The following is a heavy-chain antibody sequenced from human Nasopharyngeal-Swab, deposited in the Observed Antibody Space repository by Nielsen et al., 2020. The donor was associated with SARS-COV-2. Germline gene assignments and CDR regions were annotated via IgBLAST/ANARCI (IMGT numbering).Heavy chain of an antibody. CDR3: AKDLRGPYFF. J-gene: IGHJ4*02. V-gene: IGHV3-53*01. D-gene: IGHD2/OR15-2a*01. CDR1: GFTVSTNY. CDR2: IYTSGST. Sequence: GESLKISCVVSGFTVSTNYMNWVRQTPGKGLEWVSVIYTSGSTQYADYVKGRFTISRDSAKNIVYLQMNSLRAEDTAVYYCAKDLRGPYFFWGQGTLVTVSS.